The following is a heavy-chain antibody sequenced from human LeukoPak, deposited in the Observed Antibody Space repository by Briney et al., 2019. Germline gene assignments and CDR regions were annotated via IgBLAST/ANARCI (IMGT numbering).Heavy chain of an antibody. CDR3: AGEFERSDAFDI. D-gene: IGHD1-1*01. Sequence: SETLSLTCTVSGGSISSYYWSWIRQPPGKGLEWIGYIYYSGSTNYNPSLKSRVTISVDTSKNQFSLKLSSVTAADTAVYYCAGEFERSDAFDIWGQGTMVTVSS. CDR1: GGSISSYY. V-gene: IGHV4-59*01. J-gene: IGHJ3*02. CDR2: IYYSGST.